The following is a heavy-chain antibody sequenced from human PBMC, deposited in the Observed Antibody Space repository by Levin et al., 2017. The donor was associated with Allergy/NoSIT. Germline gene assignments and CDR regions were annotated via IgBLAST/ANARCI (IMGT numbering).Heavy chain of an antibody. J-gene: IGHJ4*02. Sequence: PGGSLRLSCAASGFTVSSSYMSWVRQAPGKGLEWVSVIYSGGYTDYADSVKGRFIISRDSSKNTLYLQMNSLRDEDTAVYYCARDAPSNCSSTSCYAYWGQGTLVTVSS. V-gene: IGHV3-53*01. D-gene: IGHD2-2*01. CDR1: GFTVSSSY. CDR2: IYSGGYT. CDR3: ARDAPSNCSSTSCYAY.